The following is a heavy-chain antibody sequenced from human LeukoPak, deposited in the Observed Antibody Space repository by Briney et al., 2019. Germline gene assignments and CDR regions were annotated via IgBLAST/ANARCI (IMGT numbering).Heavy chain of an antibody. Sequence: ASVKVSCKASGGTFSSYAISWVRQAPGQGLDWMGGIIPIFGTANYAQKFQGRATITADKSTSTAYMELSSLRSEDTAVYYCAREAPDYGDPYSSSFYFDYWGQGTLVTVSS. CDR2: IIPIFGTA. CDR1: GGTFSSYA. J-gene: IGHJ4*02. D-gene: IGHD4-17*01. V-gene: IGHV1-69*06. CDR3: AREAPDYGDPYSSSFYFDY.